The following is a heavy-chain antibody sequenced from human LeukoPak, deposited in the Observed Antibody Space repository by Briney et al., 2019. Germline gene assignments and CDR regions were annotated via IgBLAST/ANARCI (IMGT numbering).Heavy chain of an antibody. CDR2: IYYSGST. D-gene: IGHD3-22*01. CDR1: GGSISSSSYY. V-gene: IGHV4-39*07. CDR3: ARDGVDDSSGYGDAKWFDP. Sequence: SETLSLTCTVSGGSISSSSYYWGWIRQPPGKGLEWIGSIYYSGSTYYNPSLKSRVTISVDKSKNQFSLKLSCVTAADTAVYYCARDGVDDSSGYGDAKWFDPWGQGTLVTVSS. J-gene: IGHJ5*02.